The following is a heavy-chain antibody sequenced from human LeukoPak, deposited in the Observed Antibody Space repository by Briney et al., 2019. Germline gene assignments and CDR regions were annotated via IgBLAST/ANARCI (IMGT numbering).Heavy chain of an antibody. CDR2: IYHSGST. CDR3: ARRGSYGSFAY. CDR1: GYSISSGYY. D-gene: IGHD5-18*01. V-gene: IGHV4-38-2*01. Sequence: SETLSLTCAVSGYSISSGYYWGWIRQPPGKGLEWIGSIYHSGSTYYNPSLKSRVTISVDTSKNQFSLKLSSVTAADTAVYYCARRGSYGSFAYWGQGTLVTVSS. J-gene: IGHJ4*02.